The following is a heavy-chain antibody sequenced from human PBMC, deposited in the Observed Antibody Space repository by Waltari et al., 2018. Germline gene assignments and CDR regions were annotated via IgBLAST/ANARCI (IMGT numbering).Heavy chain of an antibody. CDR1: GGTFSRYA. D-gene: IGHD3-22*01. Sequence: QVQLVQSGAEVKKPGSSVKVSCKSSGGTFSRYAISWVRQAPGQGLEWMGGIIPIFGTANYAQKFQGRVTITADESTSTAYMELSSLRSEDTAVYYCASPPYDSSGYSHGTWGQGTLVTVSS. J-gene: IGHJ5*02. V-gene: IGHV1-69*01. CDR3: ASPPYDSSGYSHGT. CDR2: IIPIFGTA.